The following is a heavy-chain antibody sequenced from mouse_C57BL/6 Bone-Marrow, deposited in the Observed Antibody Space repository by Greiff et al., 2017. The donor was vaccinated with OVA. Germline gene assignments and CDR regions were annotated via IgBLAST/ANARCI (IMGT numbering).Heavy chain of an antibody. V-gene: IGHV1-53*01. CDR3: ARRDYYGSSYAWFAY. D-gene: IGHD1-1*01. J-gene: IGHJ3*01. CDR2: INPSNGGT. Sequence: QVHVKQSGTELVKPGASVKLSCKASGYTFTSYWMHWVKQRPGQGLEWIGNINPSNGGTNYNEKFKSKATLTVDKSSSTAYMQLSSLTSEDSAVYYCARRDYYGSSYAWFAYWGQGTLVTVSA. CDR1: GYTFTSYW.